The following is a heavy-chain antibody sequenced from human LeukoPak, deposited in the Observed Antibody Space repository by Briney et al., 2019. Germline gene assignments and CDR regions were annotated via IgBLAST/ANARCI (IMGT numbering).Heavy chain of an antibody. V-gene: IGHV3-53*01. J-gene: IGHJ4*02. CDR3: ARDAPRLGYDY. CDR1: GFTFSSYT. CDR2: TYSGGST. Sequence: PGGSLRLSCAASGFTFSSYTMNWVRQAPGKGLEWVSVTYSGGSTYYADSVKGRFTISRDNSKNTLYLQMNSLRAEDTAVYYCARDAPRLGYDYWGQGTLVTVSS. D-gene: IGHD3-16*01.